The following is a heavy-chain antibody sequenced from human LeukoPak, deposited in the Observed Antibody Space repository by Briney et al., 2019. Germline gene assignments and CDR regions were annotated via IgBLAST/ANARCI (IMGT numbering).Heavy chain of an antibody. CDR3: ARMEASYSSSWYGYYYYYGMDV. V-gene: IGHV1-18*01. D-gene: IGHD6-13*01. Sequence: EASVKVSCKASGCTFTSYGISWVRPAPGQGLEWMGWISAYNGNTNYAQKLQGRVTMTTDASTSTAYMELRSLRSDDTAVYYCARMEASYSSSWYGYYYYYGMDVWGQGTTVTVSS. CDR1: GCTFTSYG. J-gene: IGHJ6*02. CDR2: ISAYNGNT.